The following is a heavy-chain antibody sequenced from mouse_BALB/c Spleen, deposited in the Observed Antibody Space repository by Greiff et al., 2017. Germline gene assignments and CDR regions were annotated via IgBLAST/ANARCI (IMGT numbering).Heavy chain of an antibody. CDR2: IYPSDSYT. D-gene: IGHD2-4*01. CDR1: GYTFTSYW. V-gene: IGHV1-69*02. Sequence: QVQLQQSGAELVRPGASVKLSCKASGYTFTSYWINWVKQRPGQGLEWIGNIYPSDSYTNYNQKFKDKATLTVDKSSSTAYMQLSSPTSEDSAVYYCTRWSYDYDEAMDYWGQGTSVTVSS. J-gene: IGHJ4*01. CDR3: TRWSYDYDEAMDY.